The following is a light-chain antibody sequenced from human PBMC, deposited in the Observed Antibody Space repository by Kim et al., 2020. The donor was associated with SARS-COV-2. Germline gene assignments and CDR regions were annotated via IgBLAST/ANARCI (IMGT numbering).Light chain of an antibody. Sequence: EIVLTQSPATLSLSPGERATLSCRASQSVSSNLAWYQQKPGQAPRLLIYGASTRATGIPARFSGSGSGTDFTLTISSLQSEDFAVYYCQHYNNWPLTFGGGTKVDIK. CDR2: GAS. CDR1: QSVSSN. V-gene: IGKV3-15*01. J-gene: IGKJ4*01. CDR3: QHYNNWPLT.